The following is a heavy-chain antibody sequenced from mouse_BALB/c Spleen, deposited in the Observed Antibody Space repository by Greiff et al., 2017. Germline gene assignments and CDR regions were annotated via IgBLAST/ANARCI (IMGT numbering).Heavy chain of an antibody. V-gene: IGHV1-20*02. CDR3: ARSRGYFDY. Sequence: QLQQSGAELVRPGSSVKISCKASGYSFTGYFMNWVMQSHGKSLEWIGRINPYNGDTFYNQKFKGKATLTVDKSSSTAHMELRSLASEDSAVYYCARSRGYFDYWGQGTTLTVSS. J-gene: IGHJ2*01. CDR2: INPYNGDT. CDR1: GYSFTGYF.